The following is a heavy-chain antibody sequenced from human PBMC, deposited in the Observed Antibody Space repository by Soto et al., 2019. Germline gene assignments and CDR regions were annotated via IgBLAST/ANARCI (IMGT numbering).Heavy chain of an antibody. CDR1: GYTFTSYA. CDR3: ARGGWQYYDSSGYVPGMDV. D-gene: IGHD3-22*01. CDR2: INAGNGNT. Sequence: GASVKVSCKASGYTFTSYAMHWVRQAPGQRLEWMGWINAGNGNTKYSQKFQGRVTITRDTSASTAYMELSSLRSEDTAVYYCARGGWQYYDSSGYVPGMDVWGQGTTATVSS. J-gene: IGHJ6*02. V-gene: IGHV1-3*01.